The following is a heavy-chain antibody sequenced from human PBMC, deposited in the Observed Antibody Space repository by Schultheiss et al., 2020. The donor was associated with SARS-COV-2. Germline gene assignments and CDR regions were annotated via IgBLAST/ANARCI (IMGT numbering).Heavy chain of an antibody. J-gene: IGHJ5*02. CDR2: INHSGST. Sequence: SETLSLTCAVYGGSFSGYYWSWIRQPPGKGLEWIGEINHSGSTNYNPSLKSRVTISVDTSKNQFSLKLSSVTAADTAVYYCARDTPPVMVRGPNWFDPWGQGTLVTVSS. CDR3: ARDTPPVMVRGPNWFDP. V-gene: IGHV4-34*01. CDR1: GGSFSGYY. D-gene: IGHD3-10*01.